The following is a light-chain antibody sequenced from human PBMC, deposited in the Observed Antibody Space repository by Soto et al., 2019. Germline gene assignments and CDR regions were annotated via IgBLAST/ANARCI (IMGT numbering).Light chain of an antibody. Sequence: QSALAQPASVSGSPGQSITISCTGTSSDVGGYNYVSWYQQHPGKAPKLMIYEVSNRPSGVSNRFSGSKSGNTASLTISGLQAEDEADYYCSSYTSSSLAFGTGTKVTAL. J-gene: IGLJ1*01. V-gene: IGLV2-14*01. CDR1: SSDVGGYNY. CDR2: EVS. CDR3: SSYTSSSLA.